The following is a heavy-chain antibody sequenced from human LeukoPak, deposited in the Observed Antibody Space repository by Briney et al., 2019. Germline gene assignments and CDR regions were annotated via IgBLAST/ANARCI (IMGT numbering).Heavy chain of an antibody. CDR2: ISWNSGSI. D-gene: IGHD3-22*01. CDR1: GFTFDDYS. CDR3: EKDMYHYDSSGYYLDY. J-gene: IGHJ4*02. Sequence: GVSLTLSCPPSGFTFDDYSMHWVRQAPGNGLEWVSGISWNSGSIGYADSVKGRFTIPRDNAKNSLYLQMNRLRAEDTALYYCEKDMYHYDSSGYYLDYWGQGTLVTVSS. V-gene: IGHV3-9*01.